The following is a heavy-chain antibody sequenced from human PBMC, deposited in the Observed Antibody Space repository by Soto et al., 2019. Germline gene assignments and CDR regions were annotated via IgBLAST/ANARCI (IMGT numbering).Heavy chain of an antibody. Sequence: GASVKVSCKASGYTFTSYGISWVRQAPGQGLEWMGWISAYNGNTNYAQKLQGRVTMTTDTSTSTAYMELRSLRSDDTAVYYCARHYYDSSDNYYYYYGMDVWGQGTTVTVSS. CDR3: ARHYYDSSDNYYYYYGMDV. CDR1: GYTFTSYG. CDR2: ISAYNGNT. J-gene: IGHJ6*02. V-gene: IGHV1-18*01. D-gene: IGHD3-22*01.